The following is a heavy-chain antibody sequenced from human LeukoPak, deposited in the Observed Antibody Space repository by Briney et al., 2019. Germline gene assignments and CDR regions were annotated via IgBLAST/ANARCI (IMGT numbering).Heavy chain of an antibody. CDR2: ISSSSSYI. Sequence: GGSLRLSCAASGFTFSGYSMNWVRQAPGKGLEWVSSISSSSSYIYYADSVKGRFTISRDNAKNSLYLQMNSLRAEDTAVYYCAREEGGYYYFDYWGQGTLVTVSS. V-gene: IGHV3-21*01. J-gene: IGHJ4*02. D-gene: IGHD2-21*02. CDR3: AREEGGYYYFDY. CDR1: GFTFSGYS.